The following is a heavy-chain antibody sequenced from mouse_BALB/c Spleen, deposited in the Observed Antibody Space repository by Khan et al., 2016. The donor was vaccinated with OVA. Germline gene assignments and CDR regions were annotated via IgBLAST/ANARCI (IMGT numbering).Heavy chain of an antibody. CDR3: ARGVDSDEAWFAY. CDR2: IYPGTGSI. D-gene: IGHD1-1*02. CDR1: GYIFTSYW. J-gene: IGHJ3*01. V-gene: IGHV1-76*01. Sequence: QVQLKQSGAELVRPGASVKLSCKTSGYIFTSYWIHWVKQRSGQGLEWIARIYPGTGSIYYNEKFKGKATLTADKSSSTAFMQLSSLQSEDSAVYFCARGVDSDEAWFAYWGQGTLVAVSA.